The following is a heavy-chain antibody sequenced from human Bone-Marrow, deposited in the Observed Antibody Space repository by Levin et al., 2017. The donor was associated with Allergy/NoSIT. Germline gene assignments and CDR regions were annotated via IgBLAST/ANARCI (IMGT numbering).Heavy chain of an antibody. J-gene: IGHJ6*02. CDR3: AKDRSMYCTSSLCRFYGLDV. D-gene: IGHD2-2*01. V-gene: IGHV3-23*01. CDR2: MSGSGTFS. Sequence: GESLKISCAASGFTFSTYTMNWVRQAPGKGLEWLSAMSGSGTFSYYADSVKGRFTISRDNSKNTLYLQMNSLRAEDTAVSHCAKDRSMYCTSSLCRFYGLDVWGQGTTVTVS. CDR1: GFTFSTYT.